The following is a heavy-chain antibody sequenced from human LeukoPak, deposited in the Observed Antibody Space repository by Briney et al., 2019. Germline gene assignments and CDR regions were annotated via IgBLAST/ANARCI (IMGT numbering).Heavy chain of an antibody. V-gene: IGHV4-39*01. CDR2: IYYSGSS. CDR3: ARGKGFWSGYYFDY. D-gene: IGHD3-3*01. Sequence: SETLSLTCSVSGGSISSSSSYWGWIRQPPGKGLEWIGSIYYSGSSFDNPALKSRVTISVDTSKNQFSLKLSSVTAADTAVYYCARGKGFWSGYYFDYWGQGTLVTVSS. CDR1: GGSISSSSSY. J-gene: IGHJ4*02.